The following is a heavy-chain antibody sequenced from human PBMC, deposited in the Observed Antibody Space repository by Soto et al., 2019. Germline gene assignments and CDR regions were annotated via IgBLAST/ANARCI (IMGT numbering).Heavy chain of an antibody. CDR3: AGRNHMDV. Sequence: EVQLVESGGGLVQPGGSLRLSCAASGSTFSTYWMHWVRQAPGKGLVWVSRVNPAGSSSSHADYVKGRFTISRDNAKNTLYLQMNSLGVEDTAVYYCAGRNHMDVWGKGTTVTVSS. D-gene: IGHD2-15*01. CDR2: VNPAGSSS. CDR1: GSTFSTYW. V-gene: IGHV3-74*01. J-gene: IGHJ6*03.